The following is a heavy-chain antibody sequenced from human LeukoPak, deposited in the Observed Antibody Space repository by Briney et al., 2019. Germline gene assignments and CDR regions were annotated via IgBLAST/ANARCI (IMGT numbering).Heavy chain of an antibody. CDR2: IYPGDSDT. Sequence: HGESLKISCKGSGYSFTSYWIGWVRQMPGKGLEWMGIIYPGDSDTRYSPSFQGQVTISADKSISTAYLQWSSLKASDTAMYYCARAHAYYYDSSGYSYYFDYWGQGTLVTVSS. J-gene: IGHJ4*02. CDR1: GYSFTSYW. V-gene: IGHV5-51*01. CDR3: ARAHAYYYDSSGYSYYFDY. D-gene: IGHD3-22*01.